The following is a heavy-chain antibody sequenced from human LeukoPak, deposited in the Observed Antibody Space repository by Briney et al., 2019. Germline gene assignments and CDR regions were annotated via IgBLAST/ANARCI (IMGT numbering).Heavy chain of an antibody. J-gene: IGHJ4*02. V-gene: IGHV1-69*04. D-gene: IGHD3-3*01. CDR2: IIPILGIA. Sequence: GASVKVSCKASGGTFSSYAISWVRQAPGQGLEWMGRIIPILGIANYAQKFQGRVTITADKSTSTAYMELSSLRSEDTAAYYCARGPEYYDFWSGYYPFDYWGQGTLVTVSS. CDR1: GGTFSSYA. CDR3: ARGPEYYDFWSGYYPFDY.